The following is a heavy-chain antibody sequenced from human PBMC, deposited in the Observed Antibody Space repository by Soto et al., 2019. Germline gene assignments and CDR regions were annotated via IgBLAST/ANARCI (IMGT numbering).Heavy chain of an antibody. J-gene: IGHJ6*02. CDR3: AAEIEYYYDSSGYSPRSRMPYYYGMDV. CDR1: GGTFSSYA. Sequence: SVKVSCKASGGTFSSYAISWVRRAPGQRLEWIGWIVVGSGNTNYAQKFQERVTITRDMSTSTAYMELSSLRSEDTAVYYCAAEIEYYYDSSGYSPRSRMPYYYGMDVWGQGTTVTVSS. CDR2: IVVGSGNT. D-gene: IGHD3-22*01. V-gene: IGHV1-58*02.